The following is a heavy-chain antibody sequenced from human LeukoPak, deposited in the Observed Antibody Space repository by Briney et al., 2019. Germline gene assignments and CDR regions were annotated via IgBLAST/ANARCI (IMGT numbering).Heavy chain of an antibody. D-gene: IGHD3-16*01. J-gene: IGHJ4*02. Sequence: GGSLRLSCAASGFTFSGYPIHWVRQAPGKGLEWVAVISYDGSNKYYADSVKGRFTISRDNSKNTLYLQMNSLRAEDTAVYYCARGLGEFSPPDYWGQGTLVTVSS. CDR1: GFTFSGYP. V-gene: IGHV3-30-3*01. CDR3: ARGLGEFSPPDY. CDR2: ISYDGSNK.